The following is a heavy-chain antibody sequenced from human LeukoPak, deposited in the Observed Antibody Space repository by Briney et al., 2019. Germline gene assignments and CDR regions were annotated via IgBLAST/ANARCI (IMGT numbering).Heavy chain of an antibody. CDR3: AKGELLYPSAFDI. Sequence: ASVKVSCKASGYTFTSYDINWVRQATGQGLEWMGWMNPISGNTGHAQKFQGRVTMTRDTSISTAYMELSSLRSEDTAVYYCAKGELLYPSAFDIWGQGTMVTVSS. CDR2: MNPISGNT. J-gene: IGHJ3*02. CDR1: GYTFTSYD. V-gene: IGHV1-8*01. D-gene: IGHD2-8*01.